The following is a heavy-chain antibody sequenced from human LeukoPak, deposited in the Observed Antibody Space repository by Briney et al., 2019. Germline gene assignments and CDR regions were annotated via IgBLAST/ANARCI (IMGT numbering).Heavy chain of an antibody. V-gene: IGHV3-74*01. CDR2: IRGDGRTT. D-gene: IGHD2-8*01. CDR1: GFTFSSYY. Sequence: PGGSLRLSCAASGFTFSSYYMHWVRQAPGKGLVWVSRIRGDGRTTDYADSVKGRFTISRDNVKNTLYLQMNSLKTEDTAVYYCTTGSLKEYCTNGVCYWFDPWGQGALVTVSS. J-gene: IGHJ5*02. CDR3: TTGSLKEYCTNGVCYWFDP.